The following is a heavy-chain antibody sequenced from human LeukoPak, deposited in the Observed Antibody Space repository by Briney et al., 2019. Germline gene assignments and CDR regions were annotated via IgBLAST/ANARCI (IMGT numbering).Heavy chain of an antibody. V-gene: IGHV3-30*18. CDR3: AKSVVPAAIDY. D-gene: IGHD2-2*02. J-gene: IGHJ4*02. CDR2: ISYDGSNK. CDR1: GFTFSSYG. Sequence: PGGSLRLSCAASGFTFSSYGMHWVRQAPGKGLEWVAVISYDGSNKYYADSVKGRFTISRDNSENTLYLQMNSLRAEDTAVYYCAKSVVPAAIDYWGQGTLVTVSS.